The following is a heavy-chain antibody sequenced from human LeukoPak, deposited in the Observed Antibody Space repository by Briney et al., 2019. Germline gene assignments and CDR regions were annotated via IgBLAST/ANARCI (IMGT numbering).Heavy chain of an antibody. CDR2: INHRGST. CDR1: GGSFSGGSFSGYY. V-gene: IGHV4-34*01. D-gene: IGHD3-10*01. Sequence: SETLSLTCDVYGGSFSGGSFSGYYWSWIRQPPGKGLEWIGEINHRGSTNYNPSLKSRVTISVDTSKNQFSLKLSSVTAADTAIYYCARSYYYGSGSYSDYWGQGTLVTVSS. J-gene: IGHJ4*02. CDR3: ARSYYYGSGSYSDY.